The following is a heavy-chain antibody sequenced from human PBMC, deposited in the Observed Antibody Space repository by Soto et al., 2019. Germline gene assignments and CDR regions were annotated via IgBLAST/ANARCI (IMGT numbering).Heavy chain of an antibody. J-gene: IGHJ4*02. CDR3: VTLQFSRWFY. CDR1: GFTLSDHF. CDR2: TKHKAASYTT. Sequence: PWWSLRLSCSASGFTLSDHFMEWVRQAPGKGLEWVGRTKHKAASYTTDYAASVNGRFTISRDDSKNSLYLQMNSLKTEDTAMYYCVTLQFSRWFYWGLGTLVTVSS. V-gene: IGHV3-72*01. D-gene: IGHD4-4*01.